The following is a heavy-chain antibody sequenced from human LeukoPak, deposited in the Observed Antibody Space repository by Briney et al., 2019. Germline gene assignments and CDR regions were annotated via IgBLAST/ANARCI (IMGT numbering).Heavy chain of an antibody. V-gene: IGHV3-9*01. CDR1: GFTFDDYA. CDR2: ISWNRGGI. CDR3: AKDRTYGYSSSPHFDP. D-gene: IGHD6-13*01. Sequence: QPGGSLRLSCAASGFTFDDYAMHWVRQAPGKGLEWVSGISWNRGGIAYADSVKGRFTISRDNAKNSLYLQMDSLRAEDTALYYCAKDRTYGYSSSPHFDPWGQGTLVTVSS. J-gene: IGHJ5*02.